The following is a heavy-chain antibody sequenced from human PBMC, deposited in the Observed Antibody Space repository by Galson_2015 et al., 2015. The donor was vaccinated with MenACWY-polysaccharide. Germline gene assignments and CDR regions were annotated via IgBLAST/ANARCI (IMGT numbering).Heavy chain of an antibody. J-gene: IGHJ4*02. CDR2: IYPGDSDT. D-gene: IGHD5-12*01. Sequence: QSGAEVKKPGESLEISCKGSGYSFTSYWIGWVRQMPGKGLEWMGIIYPGDSDTRYSPSFQGQVTISADKSISTAYLQWSSLKASDTAMYYCARGKWLRFSSSSRLIDHWGQGTLVTVSS. CDR3: ARGKWLRFSSSSRLIDH. V-gene: IGHV5-51*01. CDR1: GYSFTSYW.